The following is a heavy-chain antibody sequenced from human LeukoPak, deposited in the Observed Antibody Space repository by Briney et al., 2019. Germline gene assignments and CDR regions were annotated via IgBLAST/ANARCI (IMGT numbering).Heavy chain of an antibody. CDR3: AILPGYSSGWYEVNY. V-gene: IGHV3-23*01. J-gene: IGHJ4*02. CDR1: GFTFSSYA. D-gene: IGHD6-13*01. CDR2: ISGSGGST. Sequence: GGSLRLSCAASGFTFSSYAMSWVRQAPGKGLEWASGISGSGGSTYYADSVKGRFTISRDNSRNTLYLQMNSPRAEDTAVYYCAILPGYSSGWYEVNYWGQRALVTVSS.